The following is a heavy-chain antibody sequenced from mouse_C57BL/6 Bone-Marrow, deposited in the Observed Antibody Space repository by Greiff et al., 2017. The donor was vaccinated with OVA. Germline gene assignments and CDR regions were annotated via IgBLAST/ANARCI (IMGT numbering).Heavy chain of an antibody. V-gene: IGHV14-3*01. J-gene: IGHJ2*01. CDR3: ARDPDYYGSSY. CDR1: GFTIKNTY. CDR2: IDPANGNT. D-gene: IGHD1-1*01. Sequence: DVKLQESVAELVRPGASVKLSCTASGFTIKNTYMHWVKQRPEQGLEWIGRIDPANGNTKYAPKFQGKATITADTSTNTSYLQLSSLTSEDTAIYCGARDPDYYGSSYWGQGTTLTVSS.